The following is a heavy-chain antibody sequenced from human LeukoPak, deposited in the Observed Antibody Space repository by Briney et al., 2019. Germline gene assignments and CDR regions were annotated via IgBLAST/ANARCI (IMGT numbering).Heavy chain of an antibody. Sequence: ASVKVSCKASGGTFSSYAISWVRQATGQGLEWMGWMNPNSGNTGYAQKFQGRVTMTRNTSISTAYMELSSLRSEDTAVYYCAREVGYGDYGYWGQGTLVTVSS. CDR2: MNPNSGNT. J-gene: IGHJ4*02. CDR1: GGTFSSYA. D-gene: IGHD4-17*01. V-gene: IGHV1-8*01. CDR3: AREVGYGDYGY.